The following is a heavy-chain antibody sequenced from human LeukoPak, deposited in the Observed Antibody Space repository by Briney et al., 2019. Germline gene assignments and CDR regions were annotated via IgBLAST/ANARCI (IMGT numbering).Heavy chain of an antibody. CDR1: GGSISSYY. Sequence: PSETLSLTCTVSGGSISSYYWSWIRQPAGKGLEWIGRIYTSGSTNYNPSLKSRVTMSVDTSKNQFSLKLSSVTAADTAVYYCARDQSGYDSAYYYYYYMDVWGKGTTVTISS. CDR2: IYTSGST. D-gene: IGHD5-12*01. J-gene: IGHJ6*03. CDR3: ARDQSGYDSAYYYYYYMDV. V-gene: IGHV4-4*07.